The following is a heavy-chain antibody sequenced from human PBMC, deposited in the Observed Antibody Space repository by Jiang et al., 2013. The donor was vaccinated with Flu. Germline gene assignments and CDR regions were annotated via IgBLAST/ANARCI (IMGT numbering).Heavy chain of an antibody. CDR1: GYSFTSYW. V-gene: IGHV5-51*01. CDR2: IYPGDSDT. CDR3: AREGGYDSSGYYYEGAFDI. D-gene: IGHD3-22*01. Sequence: GAEVKKPGESLKISCKGSGYSFTSYWIGWVRQMPGKGLEWMGIIYPGDSDTSYSPSFQGQVTISADKSISTAYLQWSSLKASDTAMYYCAREGGYDSSGYYYEGAFDIWGQGTMVTVSS. J-gene: IGHJ3*02.